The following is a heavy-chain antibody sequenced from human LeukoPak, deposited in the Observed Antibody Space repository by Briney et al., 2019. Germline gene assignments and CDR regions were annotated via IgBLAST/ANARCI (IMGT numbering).Heavy chain of an antibody. V-gene: IGHV1-18*01. CDR3: ARDPLRSGYCSSTSCLTYNWFDP. D-gene: IGHD2-2*03. CDR1: GYTFTSYG. Sequence: GASVKVSCKASGYTFTSYGISWVRQAPGQGLEWMGWISAYNGNTNYAQKLQGRVTMTTDTSTSTAYMELRSLRSDDTAVYYCARDPLRSGYCSSTSCLTYNWFDPWGQGTLVTVSS. CDR2: ISAYNGNT. J-gene: IGHJ5*02.